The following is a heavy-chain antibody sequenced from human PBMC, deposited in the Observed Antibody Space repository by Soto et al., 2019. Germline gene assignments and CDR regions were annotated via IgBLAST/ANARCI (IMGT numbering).Heavy chain of an antibody. V-gene: IGHV4-59*01. CDR1: GGSISSYY. J-gene: IGHJ6*02. CDR2: IYYSGST. D-gene: IGHD3-10*01. Sequence: PSETLSLTCSVSGGSISSYYWSWIRQPPGKGLEWIGYIYYSGSTNYNPSLKSRVTVSIDTSKNQFSLKLSSVTAADTAVYYCARGGYYYGSGRVYGMDVWGQGTTVTVSS. CDR3: ARGGYYYGSGRVYGMDV.